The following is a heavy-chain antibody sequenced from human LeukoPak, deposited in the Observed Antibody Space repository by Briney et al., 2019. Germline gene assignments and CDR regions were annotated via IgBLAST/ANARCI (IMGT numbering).Heavy chain of an antibody. J-gene: IGHJ4*02. CDR3: VKGSTAMVTYYFDY. CDR1: GFTFSSYA. D-gene: IGHD5-18*01. V-gene: IGHV3-23*01. CDR2: ISGSGGTT. Sequence: TGGSLRLSCAASGFTFSSYAMSWVRQAPGKGLEWVSGISGSGGTTYYADSAKGRFTITRDNSKNTLYLRRSSLRVEDTAIYYCVKGSTAMVTYYFDYWGQGTLVTVSS.